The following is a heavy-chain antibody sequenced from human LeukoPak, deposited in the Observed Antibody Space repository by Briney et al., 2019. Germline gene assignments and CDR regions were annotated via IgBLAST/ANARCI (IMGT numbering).Heavy chain of an antibody. CDR1: GFTFSSYS. Sequence: GGSLRLSCAASGFTFSSYSMNWVRQAPGKGLEWVSYISSSSSTIYYADSVKGRFTISRDNAKNSLYLQMNSLRAEDTAVYYCARVASSEWLKGLYFDYWGQGTLVTVSS. CDR2: ISSSSSTI. CDR3: ARVASSEWLKGLYFDY. J-gene: IGHJ4*02. V-gene: IGHV3-48*01. D-gene: IGHD6-19*01.